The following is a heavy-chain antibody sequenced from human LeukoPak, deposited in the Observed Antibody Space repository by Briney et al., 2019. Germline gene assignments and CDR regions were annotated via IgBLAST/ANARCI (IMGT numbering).Heavy chain of an antibody. D-gene: IGHD6-13*01. J-gene: IGHJ4*02. Sequence: ASVKVSCKASGYTFTSYGISWVRQAPGQGLEWMGWISAYNGNTNYAQKLQGRVTMTRDTSTSTVYMELSSLTSEDTAVYYCASTGYSSSWCDYWGQGTLVTVSS. CDR2: ISAYNGNT. V-gene: IGHV1-18*01. CDR1: GYTFTSYG. CDR3: ASTGYSSSWCDY.